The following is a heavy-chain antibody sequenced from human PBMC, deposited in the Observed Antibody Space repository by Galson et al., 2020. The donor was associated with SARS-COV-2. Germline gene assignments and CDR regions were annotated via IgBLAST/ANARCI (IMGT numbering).Heavy chain of an antibody. CDR3: AHGPGVTLSFDI. CDR2: IYWDDDR. V-gene: IGHV2-5*02. D-gene: IGHD2-8*01. J-gene: IGHJ3*02. Sequence: SGPTLVKPTQTLTLTCTFSGFSLSTSGVGVGWIRQPPGKALEWLAVIYWDDDRRYSPSLMARLTITKDTSKSQVVLTMTNMDPVDTASYYGAHGPGVTLSFDIWGQGAMVTVSS. CDR1: GFSLSTSGVG.